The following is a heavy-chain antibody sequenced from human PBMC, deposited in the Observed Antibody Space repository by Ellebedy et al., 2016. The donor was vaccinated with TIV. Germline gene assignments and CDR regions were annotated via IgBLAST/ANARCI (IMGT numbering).Heavy chain of an antibody. Sequence: GESLKISCAASGFTFSSYNMNWVRQAPGKGLEWVSYISVSSGGIYYADSVKGRFTISRDNSKSTLYLEMKSLRVEDTAVYYCAREQSPYYEILTGSFDYWGQGALVTVSS. V-gene: IGHV3-48*01. D-gene: IGHD3-9*01. CDR2: ISVSSGGI. J-gene: IGHJ4*02. CDR3: AREQSPYYEILTGSFDY. CDR1: GFTFSSYN.